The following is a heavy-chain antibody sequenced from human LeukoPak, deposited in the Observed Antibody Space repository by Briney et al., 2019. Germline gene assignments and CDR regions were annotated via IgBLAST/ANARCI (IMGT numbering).Heavy chain of an antibody. CDR1: GGSISSYY. CDR3: ARVLGPIAAAASNWFDP. CDR2: IYYSGST. D-gene: IGHD6-13*01. V-gene: IGHV4-59*01. Sequence: SETLSLTCTVSGGSISSYYWSWIRQPPGKGLEWIGYIYYSGSTNYNPSLKSRVTISVDTSKNQFSLKLSSVTAADAAVYYCARVLGPIAAAASNWFDPWGQGTLVTVSS. J-gene: IGHJ5*02.